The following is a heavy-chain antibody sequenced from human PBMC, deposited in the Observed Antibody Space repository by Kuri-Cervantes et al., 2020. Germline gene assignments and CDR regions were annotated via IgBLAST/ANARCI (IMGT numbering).Heavy chain of an antibody. D-gene: IGHD2-15*01. CDR1: GGSISSGGYY. J-gene: IGHJ4*02. CDR3: ARLYCSGGSCYQRPGRAIYYFDY. V-gene: IGHV4-31*03. CDR2: IYYSGST. Sequence: SETLSLTCTVSGGSISSGGYYWSWIRRHPGKGLEWIGYIYYSGSTYYNPSLKSRVTISVDTSKNQFSLKLSSVTAADTAVYYCARLYCSGGSCYQRPGRAIYYFDYWGQGTLVTVSS.